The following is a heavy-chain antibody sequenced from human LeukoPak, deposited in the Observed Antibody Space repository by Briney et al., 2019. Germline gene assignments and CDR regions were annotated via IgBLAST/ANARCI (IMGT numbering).Heavy chain of an antibody. J-gene: IGHJ4*02. Sequence: GGSLRLSWAASGFTFSNYAMHWVRQAPGEGLEWVAIISYDGNNKYYANSVKGRFTISRDNSKNTLFLQMNSLRAEDTAVYYCARVVDTAMVLPDYWGQGTLVIVSS. D-gene: IGHD5-18*01. CDR1: GFTFSNYA. CDR2: ISYDGNNK. V-gene: IGHV3-30-3*01. CDR3: ARVVDTAMVLPDY.